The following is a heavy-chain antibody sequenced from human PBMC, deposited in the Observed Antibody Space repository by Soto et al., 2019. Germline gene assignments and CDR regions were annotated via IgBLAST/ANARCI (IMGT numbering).Heavy chain of an antibody. CDR3: AREWHRRGSPIYGVAS. V-gene: IGHV4-30-2*01. CDR2: SYHSGST. CDR1: GGSISSGGYS. D-gene: IGHD3-3*01. Sequence: QLQLQESGSGLVKPSQTLSLTCAVSGGSISSGGYSWSWIRQPPGKGLEWIGYSYHSGSTYYNPSLKSRVTISVDRSKNQFSLKLSSVTAADTAVYYCAREWHRRGSPIYGVASWGQGTLVTVSS. J-gene: IGHJ4*02.